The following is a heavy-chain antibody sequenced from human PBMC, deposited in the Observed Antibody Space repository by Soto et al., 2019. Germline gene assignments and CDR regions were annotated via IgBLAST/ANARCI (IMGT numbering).Heavy chain of an antibody. D-gene: IGHD4-17*01. V-gene: IGHV4-39*01. CDR1: GGSISGSSYY. J-gene: IGHJ4*02. Sequence: PSETLSLTCTVSGGSISGSSYYWGWIRQPPGKGLECIGSVHYSGSTDYNPSPKSRVTISVDTSKNQFSLKLTSVTAADTAVYFCASFSGATYGDYGGGINYWGQGTLVTVYS. CDR2: VHYSGST. CDR3: ASFSGATYGDYGGGINY.